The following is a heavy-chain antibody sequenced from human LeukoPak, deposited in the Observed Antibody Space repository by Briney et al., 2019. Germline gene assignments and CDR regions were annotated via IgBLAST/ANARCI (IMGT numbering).Heavy chain of an antibody. J-gene: IGHJ4*02. CDR2: IHYSGNT. D-gene: IGHD3-3*01. V-gene: IGHV4-39*01. CDR3: ARLGAGPTYYDFWSGYSSFYFDY. Sequence: SETLSLTCTVSGGSTSSSNYYWGWIRQPPGKGLEWIGGIHYSGNTYYNPTLKSRVTISVDTSKIQFSLKLSSVTAADTAVYYCARLGAGPTYYDFWSGYSSFYFDYWGQGTLVTVSS. CDR1: GGSTSSSNYY.